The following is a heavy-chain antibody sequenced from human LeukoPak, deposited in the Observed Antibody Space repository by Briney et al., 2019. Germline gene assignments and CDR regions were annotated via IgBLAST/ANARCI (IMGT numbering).Heavy chain of an antibody. CDR1: GFTFSSYA. CDR3: AKDGGDIVVVPAAPDY. Sequence: PGGSLRLSCAASGFTFSSYAMSWVRQAPGKGLEWVSAISGSGGSTYYADSVKGRFTISRDNSKNTLYLQMNSLRAEDTAVYYCAKDGGDIVVVPAAPDYWGQGTLVTVSS. CDR2: ISGSGGST. D-gene: IGHD2-2*01. J-gene: IGHJ4*02. V-gene: IGHV3-23*01.